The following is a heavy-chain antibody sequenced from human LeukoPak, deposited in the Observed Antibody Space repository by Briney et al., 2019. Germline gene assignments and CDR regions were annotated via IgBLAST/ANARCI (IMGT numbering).Heavy chain of an antibody. D-gene: IGHD6-13*01. J-gene: IGHJ4*02. CDR3: VRAGGSSWSDF. CDR1: GFTFSSYW. Sequence: GGSLRLSCAASGFTFSSYWMSWVRQSPGKGLEWVANINQDGSENHYVDSVKGRFTISRDNAKNSVFVQMNGLRVGDTAVYYCVRAGGSSWSDFWGQGTLVTVSS. CDR2: INQDGSEN. V-gene: IGHV3-7*01.